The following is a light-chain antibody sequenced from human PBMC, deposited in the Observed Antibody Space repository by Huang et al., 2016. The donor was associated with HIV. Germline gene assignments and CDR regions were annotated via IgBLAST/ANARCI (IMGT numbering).Light chain of an antibody. J-gene: IGKJ1*01. Sequence: EIVLTQSPGTLSLSPGERATLSYRASQSVSGSYLAWYQQKPGQAPRLLIYGASSRAAGIPDRCSGSGSGTDFTLTINRLEPEDFVVYYCQQYNSSPGTFGQGSKVDIK. CDR2: GAS. CDR3: QQYNSSPGT. V-gene: IGKV3-20*01. CDR1: QSVSGSY.